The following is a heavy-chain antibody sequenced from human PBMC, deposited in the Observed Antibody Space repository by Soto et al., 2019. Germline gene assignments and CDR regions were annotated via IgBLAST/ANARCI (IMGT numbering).Heavy chain of an antibody. CDR2: ISGSGGST. Sequence: HPGGSLRLSCAASGFTFSSYAMSWVRQAPGKGLEWVSAISGSGGSTYYADSVKGRFTISRDNSKNTLYLQMNSLRAEDTAVYYCAASPYSSGYPFDYWGQGTLVTVSS. V-gene: IGHV3-23*01. CDR1: GFTFSSYA. D-gene: IGHD3-22*01. CDR3: AASPYSSGYPFDY. J-gene: IGHJ4*02.